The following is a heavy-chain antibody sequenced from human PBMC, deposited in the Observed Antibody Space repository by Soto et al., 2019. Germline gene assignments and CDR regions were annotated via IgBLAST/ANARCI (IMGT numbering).Heavy chain of an antibody. CDR3: ARALTCFGGSCYSWMPDY. CDR1: GGSISNYY. J-gene: IGHJ4*02. D-gene: IGHD2-15*01. CDR2: VYSTGAT. V-gene: IGHV4-59*01. Sequence: SETLSLTCTVSGGSISNYYWTWIRQPPGKGLEWIGYVYSTGATTYNPSLKGRVTISIDTSKNQFSLSLTSVTTADTAVYYCARALTCFGGSCYSWMPDYWGQGILVTVSS.